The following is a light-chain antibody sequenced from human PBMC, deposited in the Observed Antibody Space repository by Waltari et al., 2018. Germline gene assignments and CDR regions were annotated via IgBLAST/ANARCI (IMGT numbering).Light chain of an antibody. Sequence: EIVMTQSPATLSVSPGERVTLSCRASQSVSSNLAWYQQKPGQAPRLLIYGASTRATGIPARFSGSGSGTEFTLTISSLQSEDFAVYYCQQYNNWPPLFGQGTRLEIK. CDR3: QQYNNWPPL. CDR2: GAS. CDR1: QSVSSN. J-gene: IGKJ5*01. V-gene: IGKV3-15*01.